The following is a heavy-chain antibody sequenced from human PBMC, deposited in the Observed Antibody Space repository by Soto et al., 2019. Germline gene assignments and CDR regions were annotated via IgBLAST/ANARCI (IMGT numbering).Heavy chain of an antibody. CDR3: AKDLTKSPEDHRNYYGMDV. D-gene: IGHD2-8*01. CDR2: ISYDGSNK. CDR1: GFTFSSYG. J-gene: IGHJ6*02. Sequence: GGSLRLSCAASGFTFSSYGMHWVRQAPGKGLEWVAVISYDGSNKYYADSVKGRFTISRDNSKNTLYLQMNSLRAEDAAVYYCAKDLTKSPEDHRNYYGMDVWGQGTTVTVSS. V-gene: IGHV3-30*18.